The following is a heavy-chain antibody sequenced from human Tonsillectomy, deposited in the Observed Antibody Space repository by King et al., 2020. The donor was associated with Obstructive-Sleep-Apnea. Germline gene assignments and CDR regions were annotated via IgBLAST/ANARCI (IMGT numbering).Heavy chain of an antibody. CDR2: IYPGDSDT. Sequence: VQLVQSGAEVKKPGESLKISCKGSGYSFTSYWIGWVRQMPGKGLEWMGIIYPGDSDTRYSPSFQGQVTISADKSISTAYLLWSSLKASDTAMYYCARHVADLDGPHSTNYYYGMDVWGQGTTVTVSS. J-gene: IGHJ6*02. D-gene: IGHD6-19*01. V-gene: IGHV5-51*01. CDR1: GYSFTSYW. CDR3: ARHVADLDGPHSTNYYYGMDV.